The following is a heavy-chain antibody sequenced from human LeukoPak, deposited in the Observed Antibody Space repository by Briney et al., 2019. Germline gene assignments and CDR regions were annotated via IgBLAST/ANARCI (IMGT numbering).Heavy chain of an antibody. CDR1: GYSISSVYY. CDR3: ARGWFHGDY. J-gene: IGHJ4*02. V-gene: IGHV4-38-2*01. CDR2: IYHSGDT. D-gene: IGHD3-10*01. Sequence: PSETLSLTCAVSGYSISSVYYWAWIRQPPGKGLEWIGTIYHSGDTYYNPSLKSRLTISLDTSKNQFSLKLSSVTAADTAVYYCARGWFHGDYWGQGTLVTVSS.